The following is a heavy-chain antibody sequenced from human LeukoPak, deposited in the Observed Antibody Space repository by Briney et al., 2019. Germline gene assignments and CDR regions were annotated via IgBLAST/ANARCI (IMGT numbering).Heavy chain of an antibody. D-gene: IGHD6-13*01. CDR1: GFTFSSYG. J-gene: IGHJ4*02. Sequence: PGGSLRLSCAASGFTFSSYGMHWVRQAPGKGLEWVAFIRYDGSNKYYADSVKGRFTISRDNSKNTLYLQMNSLRAEDTAVYYCAKDPYSSSWPRGGYFDYWGQGTLVTVSS. V-gene: IGHV3-30*02. CDR2: IRYDGSNK. CDR3: AKDPYSSSWPRGGYFDY.